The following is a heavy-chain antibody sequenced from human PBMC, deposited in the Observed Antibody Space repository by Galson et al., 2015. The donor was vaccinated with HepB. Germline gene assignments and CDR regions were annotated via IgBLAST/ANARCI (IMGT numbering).Heavy chain of an antibody. CDR3: ARLEPADPSPYGFYY. CDR2: IYYSGTT. CDR1: GGSISPYC. D-gene: IGHD3-10*01. J-gene: IGHJ4*02. Sequence: LSLTCTVSGGSISPYCWSWIRQPPGKGLEWIGYIYYSGTTNYNPSLKSRVTISVDTSKNRFSLKLTSVTAADTAVYYCARLEPADPSPYGFYYWGQGTLVTVST. V-gene: IGHV4-59*08.